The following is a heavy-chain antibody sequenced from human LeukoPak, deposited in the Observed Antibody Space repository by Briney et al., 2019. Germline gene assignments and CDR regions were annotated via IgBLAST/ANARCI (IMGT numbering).Heavy chain of an antibody. CDR1: GFTFSDYY. D-gene: IGHD3-22*01. CDR2: ISSSGSTI. Sequence: GGSLRLSCAASGFTFSDYYMSWIRQAPGKGLEWVSYISSSGSTIYYADSVKGRFTISRDNAKNSLYLQMNSLRAEDTAVYYCARERNYYDSSGPFDYWGQGTLVTVSA. J-gene: IGHJ4*02. V-gene: IGHV3-11*01. CDR3: ARERNYYDSSGPFDY.